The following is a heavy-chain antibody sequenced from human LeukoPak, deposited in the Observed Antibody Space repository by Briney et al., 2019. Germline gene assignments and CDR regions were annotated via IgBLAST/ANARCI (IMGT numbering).Heavy chain of an antibody. CDR2: INHSGST. J-gene: IGHJ2*01. D-gene: IGHD4-11*01. CDR1: GGSFSGYY. V-gene: IGHV4-34*01. CDR3: ASSGSGYYSNYGWYFDL. Sequence: KPSETLSLTCAVYGGSFSGYYWSWIRQPPGKGLEWIGEINHSGSTNYNPSLKSRVTISVDTSKNQFSLKLSSVTAADTAVYYCASSGSGYYSNYGWYFDLWGRGTLVTVSS.